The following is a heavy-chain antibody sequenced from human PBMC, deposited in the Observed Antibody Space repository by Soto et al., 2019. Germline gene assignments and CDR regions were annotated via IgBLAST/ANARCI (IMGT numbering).Heavy chain of an antibody. J-gene: IGHJ4*02. CDR3: ALEPTGTAGFDY. D-gene: IGHD2-21*02. V-gene: IGHV1-2*02. CDR2: IDLDIAET. CDR1: GHTFTGHH. Sequence: QVQMVQSGAEVKKPGASVKVSCKASGHTFTGHHMHWVRQAPGQGLEWMGFIDLDIAETKYAQKFQGRVTWTSDTSITTAYMELRGLRSDDTAVYYCALEPTGTAGFDYWGQGTLVTVSS.